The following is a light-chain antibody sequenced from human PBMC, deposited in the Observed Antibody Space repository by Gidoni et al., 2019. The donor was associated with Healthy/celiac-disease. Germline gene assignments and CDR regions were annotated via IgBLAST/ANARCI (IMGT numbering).Light chain of an antibody. Sequence: IVMTQSPDSLAVSLGERATINFKSSPSVLYSSNNKNYLAWYHQKPGQPHKLLIYWASNREAGVPDRFRGSGSGTDLTLTISSLQAEDVAVYYCQKYDSTRSYTFGQGTKLEIK. J-gene: IGKJ2*01. CDR1: PSVLYSSNNKNY. CDR2: WAS. CDR3: QKYDSTRSYT. V-gene: IGKV4-1*01.